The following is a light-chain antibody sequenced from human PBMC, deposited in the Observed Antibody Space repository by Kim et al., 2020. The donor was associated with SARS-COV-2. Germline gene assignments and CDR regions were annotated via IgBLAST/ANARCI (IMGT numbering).Light chain of an antibody. V-gene: IGKV1-13*02. CDR1: QGISSA. J-gene: IGKJ4*01. CDR2: DAS. Sequence: AIQLTQSPSSLSASVGDRVTITCRASQGISSALAWYQQEPGKAPKLLLYDASSLESGVPSRFSGSGSGTDFTLTISSLQPEDFATYYCQQFNSYPLTFGGGTKLEI. CDR3: QQFNSYPLT.